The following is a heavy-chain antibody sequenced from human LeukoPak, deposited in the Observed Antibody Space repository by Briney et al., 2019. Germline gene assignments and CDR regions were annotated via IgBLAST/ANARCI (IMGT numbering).Heavy chain of an antibody. CDR1: GGSISSYY. J-gene: IGHJ4*02. CDR3: ARIVRYKYGYVDY. D-gene: IGHD5-18*01. Sequence: SETLSLTCSVPGGSISSYYWSWIRQPPSKELDWIGYIYYSGSTNYNPSLKSRVSISVDTSKNQFSLKLSSVTAADTAVYYCARIVRYKYGYVDYWGQGILVTVSS. CDR2: IYYSGST. V-gene: IGHV4-59*01.